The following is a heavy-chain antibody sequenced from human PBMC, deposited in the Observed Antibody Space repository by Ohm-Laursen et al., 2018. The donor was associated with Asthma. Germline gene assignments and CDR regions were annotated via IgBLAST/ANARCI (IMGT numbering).Heavy chain of an antibody. CDR1: GGSISSYY. CDR2: VFSSWTT. Sequence: SDTLSLTWTVSGGSISSYYWSWIRQPPGKGLDWIGYVFSSWTTHYNASLKSRVTISIDKSKNQFSLKLSSVTAADTAVYYCASSSGSRSSHTVDYWGQGTLVTVSA. CDR3: ASSSGSRSSHTVDY. J-gene: IGHJ4*02. D-gene: IGHD2-2*01. V-gene: IGHV4-59*07.